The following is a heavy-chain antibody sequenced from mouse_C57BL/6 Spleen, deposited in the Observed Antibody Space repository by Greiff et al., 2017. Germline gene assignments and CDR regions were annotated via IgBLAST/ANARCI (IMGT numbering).Heavy chain of an antibody. CDR2: FYPGSGSI. D-gene: IGHD1-1*01. CDR1: GYTFTEYT. V-gene: IGHV1-62-2*01. CDR3: ARHEVYYGSLYAMDY. Sequence: VKLMESGAELVKPGASVKLSCTASGYTFTEYTIHWVKQSSGQGLEWIGWFYPGSGSIKYNEKFKGKATLTSDKSSSTVYMELSRLASEDSAVYFCARHEVYYGSLYAMDYWGQGTSVTVSS. J-gene: IGHJ4*01.